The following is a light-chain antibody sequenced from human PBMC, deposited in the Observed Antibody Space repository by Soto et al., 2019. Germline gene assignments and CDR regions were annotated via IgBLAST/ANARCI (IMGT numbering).Light chain of an antibody. Sequence: DIQMTQSPSSLSASVRDRVTITCQASQDISNYLNWYQHKPGKAPKPLICDASNLEPGVPSRFSGSGSGTDFTFTISSLQPEDIATYYCQQYANLPFTFGPGTKVEIK. V-gene: IGKV1-33*01. CDR1: QDISNY. CDR2: DAS. CDR3: QQYANLPFT. J-gene: IGKJ3*01.